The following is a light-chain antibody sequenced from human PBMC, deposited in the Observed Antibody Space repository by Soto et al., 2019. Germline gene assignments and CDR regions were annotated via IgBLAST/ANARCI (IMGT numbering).Light chain of an antibody. CDR3: AAWDDSLNGFYV. CDR1: RSNIGSNT. J-gene: IGLJ1*01. Sequence: QSVLTQPPSASGTPGQRVTISCSGSRSNIGSNTVNWYQQLPGLAPKLLIYSNNQRPSGVPDRFSGSKSGTSASLAISGLQSEDEADYYCAAWDDSLNGFYVFGTGTKVTVL. V-gene: IGLV1-44*01. CDR2: SNN.